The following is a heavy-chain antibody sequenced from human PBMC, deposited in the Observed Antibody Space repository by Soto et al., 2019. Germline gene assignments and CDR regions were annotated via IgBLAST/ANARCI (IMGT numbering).Heavy chain of an antibody. J-gene: IGHJ4*02. CDR2: INPNSGGT. D-gene: IGHD6-13*01. Sequence: GPSVKVSCKASGYTFTDYYMHWVRQAPGQGLEWMGWINPNSGGTNSAQKFQGRVTMTRDTSISTAYMELKRLRSDDTAVYYCARDPAEVLAVAGTSDYWGQGTLVTVSS. V-gene: IGHV1-2*02. CDR1: GYTFTDYY. CDR3: ARDPAEVLAVAGTSDY.